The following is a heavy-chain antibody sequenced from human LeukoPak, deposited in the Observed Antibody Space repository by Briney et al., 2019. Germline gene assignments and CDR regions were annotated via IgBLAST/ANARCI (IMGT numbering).Heavy chain of an antibody. J-gene: IGHJ4*02. D-gene: IGHD1-26*01. CDR1: GGTFSSYA. CDR2: IIPIFGTA. Sequence: SVKVSCKASGGTFSSYAISWVRQAPGQGLEWMGRIIPIFGTANYAQKLQGRVTMTTDTSTSTAYMELRSLRSDDTAVYYCARDSRFSGSYRSYWGQGTLVTVSS. CDR3: ARDSRFSGSYRSY. V-gene: IGHV1-69*05.